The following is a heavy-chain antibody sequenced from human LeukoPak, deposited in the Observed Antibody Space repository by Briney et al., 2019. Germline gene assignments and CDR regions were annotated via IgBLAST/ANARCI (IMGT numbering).Heavy chain of an antibody. J-gene: IGHJ3*02. CDR1: GGSISSGSYF. CDR3: ASDRIEVDAFDI. CDR2: IHTSGST. D-gene: IGHD2-15*01. V-gene: IGHV4-61*02. Sequence: PSETLSLTCTVSGGSISSGSYFWSWIRQPAGKGLEWIGRIHTSGSTNYSPSLKSRVTISVDTPKNQFSLKLSSVTAADTAVYYCASDRIEVDAFDIWGQGTMVTVSS.